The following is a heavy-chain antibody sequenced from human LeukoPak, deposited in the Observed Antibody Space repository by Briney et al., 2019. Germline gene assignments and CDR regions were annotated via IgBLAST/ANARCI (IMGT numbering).Heavy chain of an antibody. CDR2: ISSSSGST. D-gene: IGHD3-10*01. V-gene: IGHV3-23*01. CDR3: AKTLLTDFRGITSFYKSG. CDR1: DYSISSGYF. Sequence: ETLSLTCVASDYSISSGYFWGWIRRPPGKGLEWVSTISSSSGSTYYADSVKGRFTISRDNSKNTLYLQMNSLRAEDTAVYYCAKTLLTDFRGITSFYKSGWGQGTLVTVSS. J-gene: IGHJ4*02.